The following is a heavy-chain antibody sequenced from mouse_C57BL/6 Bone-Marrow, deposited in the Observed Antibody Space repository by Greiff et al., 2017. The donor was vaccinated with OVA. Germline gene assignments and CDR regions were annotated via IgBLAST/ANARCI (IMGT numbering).Heavy chain of an antibody. V-gene: IGHV10-1*01. D-gene: IGHD2-4*01. CDR2: IRSKSNNYAT. J-gene: IGHJ4*01. Sequence: EVHLVESGGGLVQPKGSLKLSCAASGFSFNTYAMNWVRQAPGKGLEWVARIRSKSNNYATYYADSVKDRFTISRDDSESMLYLQMNNLKTEDTAMYYCVRPLNYEGYYAMDYWGQGTSVTVSS. CDR3: VRPLNYEGYYAMDY. CDR1: GFSFNTYA.